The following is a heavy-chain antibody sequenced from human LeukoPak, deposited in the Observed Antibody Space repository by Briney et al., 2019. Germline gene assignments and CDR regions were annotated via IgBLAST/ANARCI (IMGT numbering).Heavy chain of an antibody. CDR3: AKGTSSGWYYFDY. V-gene: IGHV4-38-2*02. J-gene: IGHJ4*02. Sequence: PSETLSLTCIVSGYSITGGYYWGWIRQPPGKGLEWIGSIYHSGDTYYNPSLKSRVTISVDTSKNQFSLKLDSVTAADTAVYYCAKGTSSGWYYFDYWGQGTLVTVSS. CDR1: GYSITGGYY. D-gene: IGHD6-19*01. CDR2: IYHSGDT.